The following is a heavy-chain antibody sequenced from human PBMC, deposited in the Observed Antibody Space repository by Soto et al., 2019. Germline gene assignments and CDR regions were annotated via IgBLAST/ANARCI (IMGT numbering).Heavy chain of an antibody. CDR1: GDFVSSSRYY. D-gene: IGHD3-22*01. J-gene: IGHJ6*02. CDR2: IYYTGDT. V-gene: IGHV4-39*01. CDR3: ARHKELLLASLSYGLDL. Sequence: SETLSLTCTGSGDFVSSSRYYWGWIRQPPGKGLEWIGSIYYTGDTFFNPSLKSRVTFSVDPSKNQFSLKLTSLTAADTAVYFCARHKELLLASLSYGLDLWGQGTTVTVSS.